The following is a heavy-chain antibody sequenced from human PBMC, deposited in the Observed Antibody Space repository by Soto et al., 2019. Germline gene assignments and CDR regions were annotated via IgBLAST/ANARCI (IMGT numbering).Heavy chain of an antibody. Sequence: QVQLVQSGAEVKKPGSSVKVSCKASGGTFSSYTISWVRQAPGQGLEWMGRIIPILGIANYAQMFQGRVTITADKSTSTAYMELSSLRSEDTAVYYCAVTLYESQFDYWGQGTLVTVSS. CDR3: AVTLYESQFDY. V-gene: IGHV1-69*02. CDR2: IIPILGIA. CDR1: GGTFSSYT. D-gene: IGHD3-3*01. J-gene: IGHJ4*02.